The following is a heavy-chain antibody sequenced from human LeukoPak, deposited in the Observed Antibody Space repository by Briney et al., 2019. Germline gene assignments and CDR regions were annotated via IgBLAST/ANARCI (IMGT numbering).Heavy chain of an antibody. Sequence: ASVKVSCKASGGTFSSYAISWVRQAPGQGLEWMGRIIPILGIANYAQKFQGRVTITADKSTSTAYMELSSLRSEDTAVYYCAKDTAMDRYYYYGMDAWGQGTTVTVSS. CDR2: IIPILGIA. D-gene: IGHD5-18*01. V-gene: IGHV1-69*04. CDR1: GGTFSSYA. CDR3: AKDTAMDRYYYYGMDA. J-gene: IGHJ6*02.